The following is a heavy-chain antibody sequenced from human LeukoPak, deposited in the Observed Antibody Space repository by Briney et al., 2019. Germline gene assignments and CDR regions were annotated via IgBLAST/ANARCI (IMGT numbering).Heavy chain of an antibody. CDR2: ISRSADQT. Sequence: PGGSLRLSCEASGFTFSSYGMAWVRQAPGKGLEWVSLISRSADQTYYADSGKGRFTISRDNSKNTLFLQMNSLRAEDTAVYFCVSRIVDTNVYYYFDHWGQGTLVTVSS. V-gene: IGHV3-23*01. CDR1: GFTFSSYG. CDR3: VSRIVDTNVYYYFDH. D-gene: IGHD2-8*01. J-gene: IGHJ4*02.